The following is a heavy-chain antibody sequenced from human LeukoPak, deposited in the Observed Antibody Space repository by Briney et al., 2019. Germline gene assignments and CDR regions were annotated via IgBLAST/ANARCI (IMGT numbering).Heavy chain of an antibody. J-gene: IGHJ4*02. CDR3: ARWNGGTIIDY. D-gene: IGHD2-15*01. CDR1: GFTFSSYA. V-gene: IGHV3-53*01. CDR2: IYSGGST. Sequence: GGSLRLSXAASGFTFSSYAMSWVRQAPGKGLEWVSVIYSGGSTYYADSVKGRFTISRDNSKNTLYLQMNSLRAEDTAVYYCARWNGGTIIDYWGQGTLVTVSS.